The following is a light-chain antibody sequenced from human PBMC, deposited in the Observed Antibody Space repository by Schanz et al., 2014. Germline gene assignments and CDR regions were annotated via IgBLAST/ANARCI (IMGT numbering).Light chain of an antibody. CDR2: DVS. V-gene: IGLV2-14*03. Sequence: QSALTQPASVSGSPGQSITISCTGTSSDLGGYNYVSWYQQHPGKAPKVMIFDVSNRPSGVSNRFSGSKSGNTASLTISGLQTEDEADYYCTSYTSVSTWVFGGGTKLTVL. CDR3: TSYTSVSTWV. J-gene: IGLJ3*02. CDR1: SSDLGGYNY.